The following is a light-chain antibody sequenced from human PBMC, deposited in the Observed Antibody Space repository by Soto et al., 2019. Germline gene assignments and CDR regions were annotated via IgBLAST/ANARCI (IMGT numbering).Light chain of an antibody. CDR1: QSISSH. V-gene: IGKV3-15*01. CDR2: GAS. J-gene: IGKJ4*02. Sequence: IREPPTSVPLSWSSGERATLPCRASQSISSHLAWYQQKPGHAPRLLIYGASTWPTGIPSRFSGSGSGTEFTLTISCLQSEDFAAYYCQQYYIYSLTVCRGTKVEI. CDR3: QQYYIYSLT.